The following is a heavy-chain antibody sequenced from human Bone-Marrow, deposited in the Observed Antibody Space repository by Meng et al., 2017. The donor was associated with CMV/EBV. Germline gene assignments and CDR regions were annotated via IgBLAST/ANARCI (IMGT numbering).Heavy chain of an antibody. J-gene: IGHJ6*01. CDR1: GFTFSSYW. Sequence: GGSLRLSCAASGFTFSSYWMSWVRQAPGKGLEWVANIKQDGSEKYYVDSVKGRFTISRDNAKNSLYLQMNSLRAEDTAVYYCARQMGYYYDSSGSYYYYGMAVWGPGATVTRSS. V-gene: IGHV3-7*01. CDR2: IKQDGSEK. D-gene: IGHD3-22*01. CDR3: ARQMGYYYDSSGSYYYYGMAV.